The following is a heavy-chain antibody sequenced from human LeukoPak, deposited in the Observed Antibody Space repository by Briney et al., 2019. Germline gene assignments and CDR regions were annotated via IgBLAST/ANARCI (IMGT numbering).Heavy chain of an antibody. Sequence: SVKDSCKASGGTFSSYAISWVRQAPGQGLEWMGGIIPIFGTANYAQKFQGRVTITADESTSTAYMELSSLRSEDTAVYYCARDGDGYNFPLDYWGQGTLVTVSS. V-gene: IGHV1-69*13. D-gene: IGHD5-24*01. CDR2: IIPIFGTA. J-gene: IGHJ4*02. CDR3: ARDGDGYNFPLDY. CDR1: GGTFSSYA.